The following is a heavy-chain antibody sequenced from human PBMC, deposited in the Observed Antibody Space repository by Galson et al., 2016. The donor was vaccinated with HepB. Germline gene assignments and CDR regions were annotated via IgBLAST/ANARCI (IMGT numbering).Heavy chain of an antibody. CDR3: VRFDGPNFYGVDV. J-gene: IGHJ6*02. Sequence: SETLSLTCTVSGGSISGDYWSWIRQTPGKGLEWIGHIHYSGSTNYNPSLKSRVAISVDTSKNQFSLKLSSVTAADTAVYYCVRFDGPNFYGVDVWGQGTTVTVS. CDR1: GGSISGDY. D-gene: IGHD2-8*01. V-gene: IGHV4-59*08. CDR2: IHYSGST.